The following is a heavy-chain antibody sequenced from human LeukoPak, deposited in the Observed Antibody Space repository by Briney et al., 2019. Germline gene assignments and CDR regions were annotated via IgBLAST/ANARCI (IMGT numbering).Heavy chain of an antibody. V-gene: IGHV1-2*02. CDR2: INPNSGGT. J-gene: IGHJ4*02. CDR1: GYTFTNYG. Sequence: ASVMVSCKASGYTFTNYGISWVRQAPGQGLEWMGWINPNSGGTNYAQKFQGRVTMTRDTSISTAYMELSRLRSDDTAVYYCARDDYYDSSGHFDYWGQGTLVTVSS. CDR3: ARDDYYDSSGHFDY. D-gene: IGHD3-22*01.